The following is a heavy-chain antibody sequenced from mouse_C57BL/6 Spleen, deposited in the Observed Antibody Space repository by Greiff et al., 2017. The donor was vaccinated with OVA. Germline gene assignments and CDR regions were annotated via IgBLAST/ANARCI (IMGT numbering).Heavy chain of an antibody. D-gene: IGHD1-1*01. Sequence: QVQLKESGAELVMPGASVKLSCKASGYTFTSYWMHWVKQRPGQGLEWIGEIDPSDSYTNYNQKFKGKSTLTVDKSSSTAYMQLSSLTSEDSAVYYCARGGNYYGSSDYFDYWGQGTTLTVSS. CDR3: ARGGNYYGSSDYFDY. CDR2: IDPSDSYT. J-gene: IGHJ2*01. CDR1: GYTFTSYW. V-gene: IGHV1-69*01.